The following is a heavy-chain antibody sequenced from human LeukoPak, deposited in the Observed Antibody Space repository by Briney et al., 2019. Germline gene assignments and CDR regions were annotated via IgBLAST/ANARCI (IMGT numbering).Heavy chain of an antibody. CDR2: MNSDGSST. CDR3: AREVDWGSSAFDI. CDR1: GFTFSSYW. D-gene: IGHD7-27*01. Sequence: GGSLRLSCAASGFTFSSYWVHGVRQAPGKGLVWVSRMNSDGSSTSYADSVKGRFTISRDNAKNTLYLQMNSLRAEDTAVYYRAREVDWGSSAFDIWGQGTMVTVSS. V-gene: IGHV3-74*01. J-gene: IGHJ3*02.